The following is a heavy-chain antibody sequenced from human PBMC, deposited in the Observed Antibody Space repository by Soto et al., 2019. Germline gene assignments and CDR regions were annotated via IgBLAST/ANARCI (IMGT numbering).Heavy chain of an antibody. V-gene: IGHV1-69*13. Sequence: GASVKVSCKASGGTFSSYAISWVRQAPGQGLEWMGGIIPIFGTANYAQKFQGRVTITADESTSTAYMELSSLRSEDTAVYYCAALVGIQLWLLTPYYFDDWGQGTLVTVSS. CDR3: AALVGIQLWLLTPYYFDD. CDR2: IIPIFGTA. D-gene: IGHD5-18*01. J-gene: IGHJ4*02. CDR1: GGTFSSYA.